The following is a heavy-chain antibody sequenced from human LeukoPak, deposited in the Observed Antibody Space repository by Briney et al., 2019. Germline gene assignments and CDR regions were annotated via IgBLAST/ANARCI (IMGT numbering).Heavy chain of an antibody. Sequence: PGGSLRLSCAASGFTFSSYWMSWVRQAPGKGLEWVSVIYSGGSTNYADSVKGRFTISRDNSKNTLYLQMNSLRVEDTAVYYCARGGGAEAFDIWGQGTMVTVSS. J-gene: IGHJ3*02. CDR2: IYSGGST. D-gene: IGHD2-21*01. CDR1: GFTFSSYW. CDR3: ARGGGAEAFDI. V-gene: IGHV3-66*01.